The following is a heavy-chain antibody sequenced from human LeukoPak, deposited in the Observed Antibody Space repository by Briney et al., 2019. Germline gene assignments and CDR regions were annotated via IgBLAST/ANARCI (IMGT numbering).Heavy chain of an antibody. Sequence: SQTLSLTCTVSGGSISSGDYYWSWIRQPPGKALEWIGYIYYSGSTYYHPSLKSRVTISIDTSKNQFSLKLSSVTAADTAMYYCASRGYTYGHFDYWGPGTLVTVSS. CDR3: ASRGYTYGHFDY. CDR2: IYYSGST. J-gene: IGHJ4*02. D-gene: IGHD5-18*01. V-gene: IGHV4-30-4*01. CDR1: GGSISSGDYY.